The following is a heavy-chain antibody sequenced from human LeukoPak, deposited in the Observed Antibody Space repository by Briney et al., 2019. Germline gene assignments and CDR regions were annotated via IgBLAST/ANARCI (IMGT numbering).Heavy chain of an antibody. CDR3: AKERGGYDSSGYFGY. D-gene: IGHD3-22*01. Sequence: WGVLRLSCAASGFTFSSKAMSWVRKAPGKGVEWVSAISGSGGSTYYADSVKGRFTISRDNSKNTLYLQMNSLRAEDTAVYYCAKERGGYDSSGYFGYWGQGTLVTVSS. CDR1: GFTFSSKA. J-gene: IGHJ4*02. V-gene: IGHV3-23*01. CDR2: ISGSGGST.